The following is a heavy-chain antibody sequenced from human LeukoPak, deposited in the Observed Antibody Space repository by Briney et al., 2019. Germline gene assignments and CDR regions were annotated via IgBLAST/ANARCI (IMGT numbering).Heavy chain of an antibody. Sequence: ASVKVSCKASGYTFTGYYMHWVRQAPGQGLEWMGWINPNSGGTNYAQKFQGRVTMTRDTSISTAYMELSRRRSDDTAVYYCARGIDDYSNYEALDYWGQGTLVTVSS. CDR3: ARGIDDYSNYEALDY. J-gene: IGHJ4*02. CDR1: GYTFTGYY. D-gene: IGHD4-11*01. V-gene: IGHV1-2*02. CDR2: INPNSGGT.